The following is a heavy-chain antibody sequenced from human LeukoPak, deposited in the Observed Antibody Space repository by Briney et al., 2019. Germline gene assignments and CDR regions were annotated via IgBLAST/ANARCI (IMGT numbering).Heavy chain of an antibody. V-gene: IGHV3-48*03. CDR2: ISSSGGPK. CDR1: GFTFSNFD. J-gene: IGHJ4*02. CDR3: ARDGNYGGNFGALDY. Sequence: GGSLRLSCAASGFTFSNFDMNWVRQAPGKGLEWVSYISSSGGPKYYADSVRGRFTISRDNAENSLYLQMNSLRAEDTAVYYCARDGNYGGNFGALDYWGQGTLVTVSS. D-gene: IGHD4-23*01.